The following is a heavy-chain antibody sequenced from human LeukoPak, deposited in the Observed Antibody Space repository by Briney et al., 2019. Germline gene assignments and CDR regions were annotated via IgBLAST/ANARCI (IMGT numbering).Heavy chain of an antibody. Sequence: GGSLRLSCGASGFTFDDYWMSWVRQAPGQGLEWVANINQDGSEKYYLDSAKGRFTISSDNARNSLYLQMNSLTAEDTAVYYCARGPYSGTYGNTYYYYMDVWGKGTTVTISS. CDR3: ARGPYSGTYGNTYYYYMDV. CDR2: INQDGSEK. CDR1: GFTFDDYW. V-gene: IGHV3-7*01. D-gene: IGHD1-26*01. J-gene: IGHJ6*03.